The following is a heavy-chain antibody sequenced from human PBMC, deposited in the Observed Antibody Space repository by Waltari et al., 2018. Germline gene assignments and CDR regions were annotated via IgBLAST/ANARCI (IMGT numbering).Heavy chain of an antibody. V-gene: IGHV1-2*02. CDR3: AREYCGGECRLFDF. D-gene: IGHD2-21*01. J-gene: IGHJ4*02. CDR2: VNPRGGAT. Sequence: LVQSGAEVMKPGASVKVSCKVSRNPIPEHFIHWVRQAPGQGLEWMGWVNPRGGATNYAQRYRGRITVTWDTSLSTSYLGLSGLRSDDTAVYYCAREYCGGECRLFDFWGQGTLVTVSS. CDR1: RNPIPEHF.